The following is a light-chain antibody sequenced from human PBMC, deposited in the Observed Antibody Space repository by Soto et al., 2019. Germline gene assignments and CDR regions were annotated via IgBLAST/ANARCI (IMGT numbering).Light chain of an antibody. Sequence: DIQMTQSPSFVSASVGDRVTITCRASQDISVWLAWYQQKPGKGPKLLIYAASSLQSGGPSRFSGTGSGTDFTLTISSLQPEDFATYYCQQSTSFPFTFGPGTKVAFK. CDR3: QQSTSFPFT. J-gene: IGKJ3*01. CDR1: QDISVW. V-gene: IGKV1-12*01. CDR2: AAS.